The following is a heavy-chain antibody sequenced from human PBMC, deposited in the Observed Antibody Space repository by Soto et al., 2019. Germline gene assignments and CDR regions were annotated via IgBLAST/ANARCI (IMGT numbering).Heavy chain of an antibody. V-gene: IGHV4-39*01. CDR3: AGRIAARENSFDP. D-gene: IGHD6-13*01. CDR2: IYYSGST. CDR1: DGSISSSNYY. J-gene: IGHJ5*02. Sequence: QLQLQESGPGVVEPSETLSLTCIVSDGSISSSNYYWGWIRQPLPGKGLEWIRSIYYSGSTYYNPSLKSRVTTSVDTSKNQFSLKLSSVTAADTAVYYCAGRIAARENSFDPWGQGTLVTVSS.